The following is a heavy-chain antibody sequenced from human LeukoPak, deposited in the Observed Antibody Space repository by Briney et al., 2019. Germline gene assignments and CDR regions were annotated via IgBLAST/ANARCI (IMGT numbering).Heavy chain of an antibody. Sequence: ASVKVSCKVSGYTLTELSMHWVRQAPGKGLAWMGGFDPEDGETIYAQEFQGRVTMTEDTSTDTAYMELSSLRSEDTAVYYCATSIITMVRGVITPFDYWGQGTLVTVSS. J-gene: IGHJ4*02. CDR3: ATSIITMVRGVITPFDY. V-gene: IGHV1-24*01. CDR2: FDPEDGET. CDR1: GYTLTELS. D-gene: IGHD3-10*01.